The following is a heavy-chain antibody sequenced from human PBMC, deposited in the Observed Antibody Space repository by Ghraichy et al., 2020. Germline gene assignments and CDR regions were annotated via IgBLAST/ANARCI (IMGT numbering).Heavy chain of an antibody. D-gene: IGHD2-2*02. Sequence: ESLNISCAASGFTFSSYWMHWVRQAPGKGLVWVSRINSDGSSTSYADSVKGRFTISRDNAKNTLYLQMNSLRAEDTAVYYCARETGVVPAAINYWGQGTLVTVSS. CDR2: INSDGSST. J-gene: IGHJ4*02. CDR1: GFTFSSYW. V-gene: IGHV3-74*01. CDR3: ARETGVVPAAINY.